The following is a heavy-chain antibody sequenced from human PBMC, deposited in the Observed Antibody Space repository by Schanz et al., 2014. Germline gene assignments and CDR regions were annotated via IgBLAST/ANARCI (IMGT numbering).Heavy chain of an antibody. CDR2: INLYGGST. J-gene: IGHJ4*02. Sequence: QVQLVQSGAEVKKPGSSVKVSCKASRSTFSSYTISWVRQARGQGLEWMGIINLYGGSTNYAQKFQGRVTVTRDTATSTVYMELNSLRSEDTDVYYCASSGAGYSSSWDFDYWGQGTLXTVSS. V-gene: IGHV1-46*01. CDR3: ASSGAGYSSSWDFDY. D-gene: IGHD6-13*01. CDR1: RSTFSSYT.